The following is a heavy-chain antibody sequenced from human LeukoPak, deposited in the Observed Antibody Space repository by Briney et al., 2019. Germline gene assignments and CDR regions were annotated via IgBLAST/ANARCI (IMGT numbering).Heavy chain of an antibody. J-gene: IGHJ3*02. CDR1: GYTFTGYY. Sequence: VASVKVSCKASGYTFTGYYMHWVRQAPGQGLEWMGWINPNSGGTNYAQKFQGRVTMTRDTSISTAYMELSRPRSDDTAVYYCARVPPLDGYHDAFDIWGQGTMVTVSS. D-gene: IGHD5-24*01. V-gene: IGHV1-2*02. CDR3: ARVPPLDGYHDAFDI. CDR2: INPNSGGT.